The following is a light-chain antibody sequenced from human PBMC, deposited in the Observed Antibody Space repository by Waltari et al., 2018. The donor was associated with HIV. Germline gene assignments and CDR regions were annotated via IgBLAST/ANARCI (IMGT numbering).Light chain of an antibody. J-gene: IGLJ3*02. Sequence: QSVLTAPPSESGTPGQRVTISCSGSSSNIGRNTLNWYQQLPGTAPTLLIYSNNQRPSGVPDRFPGSKSGTSASLAISGLQSEDEADYYCAAWDDSLNGRVFGGGTKLTVL. CDR3: AAWDDSLNGRV. CDR1: SSNIGRNT. CDR2: SNN. V-gene: IGLV1-44*01.